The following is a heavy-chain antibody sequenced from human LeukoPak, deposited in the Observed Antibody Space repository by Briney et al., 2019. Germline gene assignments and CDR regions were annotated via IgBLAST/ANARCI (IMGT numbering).Heavy chain of an antibody. Sequence: ASVKVSSKASGNTFTSYAMHWVRQAPGQGLEWMGWITPSGGTNYPQKFQGRVAITRDTSITTAYMDLSRLTSDDTAVYYCARDRYGDGFAHFDYWGQGALVTVSS. CDR3: ARDRYGDGFAHFDY. V-gene: IGHV1-2*02. J-gene: IGHJ4*02. D-gene: IGHD5-24*01. CDR1: GNTFTSYA. CDR2: ITPSGGT.